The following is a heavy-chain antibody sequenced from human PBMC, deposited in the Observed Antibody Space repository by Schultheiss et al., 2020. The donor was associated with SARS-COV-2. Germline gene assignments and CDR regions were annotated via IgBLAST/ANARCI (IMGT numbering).Heavy chain of an antibody. J-gene: IGHJ6*02. CDR2: IIPIFGTA. CDR3: ARVGWEPDYYYYGMDV. D-gene: IGHD1-26*01. Sequence: SVKVSCQASGYTFAGYYIHWVRQAPGQGLEWMGGIIPIFGTANYAQKFQGRVTITADESTSTAYMELRSLRSDDTAVYYCARVGWEPDYYYYGMDVWGQGTTVTVSS. CDR1: GYTFAGYY. V-gene: IGHV1-69*13.